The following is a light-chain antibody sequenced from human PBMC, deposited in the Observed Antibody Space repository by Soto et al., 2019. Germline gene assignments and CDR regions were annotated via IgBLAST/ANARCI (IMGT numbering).Light chain of an antibody. V-gene: IGLV1-40*01. CDR2: GNN. Sequence: QSVLTQPPSVSGAPGQRVTISCTGSRSNLGAGYDVHWYQQLPGTAPKLLIYGNNNRPSGVPDRFSGSKSDTSASLAITGLQAEDEADYYCQAFDSDPTGSRVVFGGGTKLTVL. J-gene: IGLJ2*01. CDR1: RSNLGAGYD. CDR3: QAFDSDPTGSRVV.